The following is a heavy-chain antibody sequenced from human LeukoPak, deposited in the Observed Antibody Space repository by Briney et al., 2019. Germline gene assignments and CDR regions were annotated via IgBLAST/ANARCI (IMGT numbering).Heavy chain of an antibody. D-gene: IGHD1-26*01. Sequence: GGSLRLSCAASGFTFSNAWMSWVRQAPGKGLEWVGRIKSKTDGGTTDYAAPVKGRFTISRDDSKNTLYLQMNSLKTEDTAVYYCITGLGGGSYRNYYYYYMDVWGKGTTVTVSS. CDR2: IKSKTDGGTT. CDR1: GFTFSNAW. V-gene: IGHV3-15*01. J-gene: IGHJ6*03. CDR3: ITGLGGGSYRNYYYYYMDV.